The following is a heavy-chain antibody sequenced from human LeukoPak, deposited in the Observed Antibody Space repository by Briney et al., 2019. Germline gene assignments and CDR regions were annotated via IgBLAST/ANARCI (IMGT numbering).Heavy chain of an antibody. D-gene: IGHD4-17*01. CDR2: FYYNGRT. V-gene: IGHV4-30-4*01. J-gene: IGHJ2*01. CDR1: VGSMIRADTY. CDR3: TRYTTVTNGGDWYFDL. Sequence: SETLSLSCTVSVGSMIRADTYCTWVRQSPGEGLGWIGYFYYNGRTYYNPSLKSRVTISEDTSKNQSSLKLNSVIAADTGVYYCTRYTTVTNGGDWYFDLWGRGTLVTVSS.